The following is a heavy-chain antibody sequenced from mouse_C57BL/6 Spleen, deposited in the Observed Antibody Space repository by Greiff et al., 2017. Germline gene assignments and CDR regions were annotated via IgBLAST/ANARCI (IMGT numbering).Heavy chain of an antibody. V-gene: IGHV5-17*01. Sequence: EVKLLESGGGLVKPGASLKLSCTASGFTFSDYGMHWVRQAPEQGLEWVGYISRGSSTIYYDHTFKGRFTISRDNAKNTIFMQMTSLRSEDTAMYYCARSCDVVGFDYWGQGTTLTVSS. CDR3: ARSCDVVGFDY. D-gene: IGHD2-13*01. CDR2: ISRGSSTI. CDR1: GFTFSDYG. J-gene: IGHJ2*01.